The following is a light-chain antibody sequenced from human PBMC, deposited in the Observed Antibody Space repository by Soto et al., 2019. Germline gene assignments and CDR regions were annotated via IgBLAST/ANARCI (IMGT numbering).Light chain of an antibody. CDR2: DAS. CDR1: DDINNY. J-gene: IGKJ2*01. Sequence: DIQMTPSPSSLSASVGDRVTIACQASDDINNYLSWFQQKPGKAPKLLIYDASKLEAGVPSRFSGSGSGADFTFTITSLQAEDTATYFCQQYDDLPYTFGQGTKLDIK. V-gene: IGKV1-33*01. CDR3: QQYDDLPYT.